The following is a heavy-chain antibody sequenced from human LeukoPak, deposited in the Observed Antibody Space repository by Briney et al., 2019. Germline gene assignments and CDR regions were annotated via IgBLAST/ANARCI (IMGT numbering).Heavy chain of an antibody. CDR3: ARDRYCGGDCYSDAFDI. J-gene: IGHJ3*02. CDR2: IIPILGIA. D-gene: IGHD2-21*02. Sequence: SVKVSCKASGGTFSSYAISWVRQAPGQGLEWMGRIIPILGIANYAQKFQGRVTVTADKSTSTAYMELSSLRSEDTAVYYCARDRYCGGDCYSDAFDIWGQGTMVTVSS. V-gene: IGHV1-69*04. CDR1: GGTFSSYA.